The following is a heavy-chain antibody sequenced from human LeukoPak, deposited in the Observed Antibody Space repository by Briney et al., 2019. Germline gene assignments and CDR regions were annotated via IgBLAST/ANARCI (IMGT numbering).Heavy chain of an antibody. Sequence: ASVKVSCKASGGTFSSYAISWVRQAPGQGLEWMGGIIPIFGTANYAQKFQGRVTITTDESTSTAYMELSSLRSEDTAVYYCARSTSLNWVYYYMDVWGKGTTVTVSS. CDR1: GGTFSSYA. CDR3: ARSTSLNWVYYYMDV. J-gene: IGHJ6*03. V-gene: IGHV1-69*05. CDR2: IIPIFGTA. D-gene: IGHD1-1*01.